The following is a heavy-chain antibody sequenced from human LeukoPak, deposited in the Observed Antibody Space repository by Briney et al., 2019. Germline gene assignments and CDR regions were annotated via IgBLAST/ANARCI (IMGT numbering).Heavy chain of an antibody. CDR3: ARTAYCGGDCLDAFDI. D-gene: IGHD2-21*02. J-gene: IGHJ3*02. V-gene: IGHV4-31*03. Sequence: SSQTLSLTCTVSGGSIRSDGHYWSWIRQHPGKGLEWIGYIYYSGSTYYNPSLKSRVTISVDTSKNQFSLKLSSVTAADTAVYYCARTAYCGGDCLDAFDIWGQGTMVTVSS. CDR2: IYYSGST. CDR1: GGSIRSDGHY.